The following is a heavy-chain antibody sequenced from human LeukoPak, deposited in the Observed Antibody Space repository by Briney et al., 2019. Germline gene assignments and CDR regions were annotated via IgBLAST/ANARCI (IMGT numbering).Heavy chain of an antibody. Sequence: GGSLRLSCAASGFTFSSYGMHWVRQAPGKGLEWVAVISYDGSNKYYADSVKGRFTISRDNSKNTLYLQMNSLRAEDTAVYYCAKDPFTYCGGDCWEYGYFQHWGQGTLVTVSS. CDR1: GFTFSSYG. J-gene: IGHJ1*01. CDR2: ISYDGSNK. CDR3: AKDPFTYCGGDCWEYGYFQH. D-gene: IGHD2-21*02. V-gene: IGHV3-30*18.